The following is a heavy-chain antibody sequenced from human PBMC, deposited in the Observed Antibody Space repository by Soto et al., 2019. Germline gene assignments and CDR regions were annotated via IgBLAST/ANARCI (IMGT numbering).Heavy chain of an antibody. Sequence: TSETLSLTCAVYGGSFSGYYWSWIRQPPGKGLEWIGEINHSGSTNYNPSLKSRVTISVDTSKNQFSLKLSSVTAAGTAVYYCARISYDFWSGYQRLGGFDYWGQGTLVTVS. V-gene: IGHV4-34*01. CDR3: ARISYDFWSGYQRLGGFDY. J-gene: IGHJ4*02. D-gene: IGHD3-3*01. CDR1: GGSFSGYY. CDR2: INHSGST.